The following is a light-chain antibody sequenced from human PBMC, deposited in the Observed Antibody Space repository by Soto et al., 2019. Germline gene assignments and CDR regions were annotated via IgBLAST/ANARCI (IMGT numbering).Light chain of an antibody. CDR1: SANIGGRT. Sequence: QSVLTQPPSASGTPGQRVTISCSGSSANIGGRTVNWYQQLPGTAPKLLIYNNNQRPSGVPDRFSGSKSGTSASLAITGLQSEDEADYYCAAWDDSLTAHVFXVGTKVTVL. J-gene: IGLJ1*01. CDR2: NNN. CDR3: AAWDDSLTAHV. V-gene: IGLV1-44*01.